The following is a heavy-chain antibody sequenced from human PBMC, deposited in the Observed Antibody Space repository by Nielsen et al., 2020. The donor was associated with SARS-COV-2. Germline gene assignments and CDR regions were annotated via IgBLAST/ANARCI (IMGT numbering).Heavy chain of an antibody. CDR1: GYSFTSYW. Sequence: GGSLRLSCKGSGYSFTSYWIGGVRQMPGKGLEWMGIIYPGDSDTRYSPSFQGQVTISADKSISTAYLQWSSLKASDTAMYYCARRAAAAPVYYYYYYMDVWGKGTTVTVSS. D-gene: IGHD6-13*01. CDR2: IYPGDSDT. V-gene: IGHV5-51*01. J-gene: IGHJ6*03. CDR3: ARRAAAAPVYYYYYYMDV.